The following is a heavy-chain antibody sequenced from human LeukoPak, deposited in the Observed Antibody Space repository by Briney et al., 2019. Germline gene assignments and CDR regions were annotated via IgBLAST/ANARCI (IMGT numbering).Heavy chain of an antibody. J-gene: IGHJ5*02. CDR2: INNSGST. CDR1: GGSISTFY. V-gene: IGHV4-4*07. Sequence: SETLSLTCTVSGGSISTFYWTWSRQPPGKGLEGTGRINNSGSTNYNPSLRSRVSMSVDRSKNQFSVTLSSVTAADTAVYFCAREGGDPRWLDPWGPGTLDTVSS. D-gene: IGHD6-25*01. CDR3: AREGGDPRWLDP.